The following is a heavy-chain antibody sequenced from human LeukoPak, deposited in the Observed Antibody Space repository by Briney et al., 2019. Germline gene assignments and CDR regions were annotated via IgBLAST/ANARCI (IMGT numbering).Heavy chain of an antibody. CDR2: IYYSGST. J-gene: IGHJ4*02. CDR3: ASSSGGWRAVAGYYFDY. Sequence: SETLSLTCTVSGGSISSSSYSWGWIRQPPGKGLEWIGSIYYSGSTYYNPSLKSRVTISVDTSKNQFSLKLSSVTAADTAVYHCASSSGGWRAVAGYYFDYWGQGTLVTVSS. D-gene: IGHD6-19*01. CDR1: GGSISSSSYS. V-gene: IGHV4-39*01.